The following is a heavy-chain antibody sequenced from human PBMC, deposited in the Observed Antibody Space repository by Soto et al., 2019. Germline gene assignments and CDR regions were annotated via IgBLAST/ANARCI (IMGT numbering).Heavy chain of an antibody. J-gene: IGHJ4*02. Sequence: EVQLLESGGVLVQPGGSLRLSCAASGFTFSSYALSWVHQAPGKGLEWVSGISGDGATTYYTDSVKGRFTISRDSSTNTLYLQMNSMRAEDSAVYYCARDLTSSGRSTYLGYWGQGTLVTVSS. CDR1: GFTFSSYA. D-gene: IGHD6-19*01. CDR3: ARDLTSSGRSTYLGY. CDR2: ISGDGATT. V-gene: IGHV3-23*01.